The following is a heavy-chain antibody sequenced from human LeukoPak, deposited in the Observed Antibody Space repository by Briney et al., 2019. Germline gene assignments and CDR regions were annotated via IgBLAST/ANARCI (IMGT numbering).Heavy chain of an antibody. CDR2: IYYSGST. Sequence: PSEILSLTCTVSGGSISSSSYYWGWIRQPPGKGLEWIGSIYYSGSTYYNPSLKSRVTISLDTSKNQLSLKLSSVTAADTAVYYCATHLAAAGNLDAFDIWGQGTMVTVSS. D-gene: IGHD6-13*01. V-gene: IGHV4-39*07. J-gene: IGHJ3*02. CDR3: ATHLAAAGNLDAFDI. CDR1: GGSISSSSYY.